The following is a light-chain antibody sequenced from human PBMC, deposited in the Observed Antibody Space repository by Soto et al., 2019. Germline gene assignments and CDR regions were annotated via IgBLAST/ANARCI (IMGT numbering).Light chain of an antibody. CDR2: DAS. CDR3: QKYNSFWT. J-gene: IGKJ1*01. Sequence: DIPMTQSPSTLPASVGERVTITCRASQSISNWLAWYQQKPGESPKLLIYDASSLESGVPSRFSGIRSGTEFTLTISSLQPEDFATYYCQKYNSFWTFGQGAKVDIK. CDR1: QSISNW. V-gene: IGKV1-5*01.